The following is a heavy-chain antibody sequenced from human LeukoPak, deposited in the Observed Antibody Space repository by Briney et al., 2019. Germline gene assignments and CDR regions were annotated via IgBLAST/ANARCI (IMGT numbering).Heavy chain of an antibody. CDR2: INPNSGGT. CDR3: ARFYSLTIFGVVRYYFDL. D-gene: IGHD3-3*01. Sequence: ASVKLSCKASGYTFTGYYMHWVRQAPGQGLESMGWINPNSGGTNYAQKFQGRVTMTRDTSISTAYMELSRLRSDDTAVYYCARFYSLTIFGVVRYYFDLWGQGTLVPISS. CDR1: GYTFTGYY. V-gene: IGHV1-2*02. J-gene: IGHJ4*02.